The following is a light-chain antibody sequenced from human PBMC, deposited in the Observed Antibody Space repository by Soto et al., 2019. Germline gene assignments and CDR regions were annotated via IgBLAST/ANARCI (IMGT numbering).Light chain of an antibody. CDR2: DAS. J-gene: IGKJ1*01. Sequence: DIQMTQSPSTLSASVGDRVTITCRARQSISRCLAWYHQKPGNAPKLLIYDASILVTGVTSRLRGSGSGTEFTLTITSLQPDDFATFYCQQYKSYVCTFGQGTKVEIK. V-gene: IGKV1-5*01. CDR3: QQYKSYVCT. CDR1: QSISRC.